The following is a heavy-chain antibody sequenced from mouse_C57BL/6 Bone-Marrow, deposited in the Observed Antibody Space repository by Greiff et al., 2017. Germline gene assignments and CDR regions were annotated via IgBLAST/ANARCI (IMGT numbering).Heavy chain of an antibody. CDR3: ARGGTTVVEGFYYFDY. D-gene: IGHD1-1*01. Sequence: EVQLQQSVPELVKPGASVKISCKASGYTFTDYYMNWVKQSHGKSLEWIGDINPNNGGTSYNQKFKGKATLTVDKSSSTAYMELRSLTSEDSAVYYCARGGTTVVEGFYYFDYWGKGTTLTVSS. V-gene: IGHV1-26*01. CDR2: INPNNGGT. CDR1: GYTFTDYY. J-gene: IGHJ2*01.